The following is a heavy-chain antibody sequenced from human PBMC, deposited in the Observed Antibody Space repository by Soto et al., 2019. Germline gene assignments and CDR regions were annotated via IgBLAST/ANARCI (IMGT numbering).Heavy chain of an antibody. J-gene: IGHJ6*02. CDR1: DFTITNAW. CDR2: IKTKAEGGAT. Sequence: EVQLVESGGGLVKPGGSLRLSCEASDFTITNAWMNWVRQAPGKGLEWVGRIKTKAEGGATDYAAPLKGRFTISRDDSRNTLFLQMNSLKTEDTAVYYCTTGSVEGVWCQGATVTVSS. D-gene: IGHD2-15*01. V-gene: IGHV3-15*07. CDR3: TTGSVEGV.